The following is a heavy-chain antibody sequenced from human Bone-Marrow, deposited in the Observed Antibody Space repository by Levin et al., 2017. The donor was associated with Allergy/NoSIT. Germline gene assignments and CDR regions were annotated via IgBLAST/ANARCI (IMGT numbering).Heavy chain of an antibody. CDR1: GGSISSSGYS. Sequence: LRLSCAVSGGSISSSGYSWNWIRQPPGKGLEWIGYIHHSGSTYYNPSLKSRVTMSVDRSKNQFSLSLSSVTAADTDVYFCGTTLAARRFDYWGQGILVTVSS. CDR2: IHHSGST. J-gene: IGHJ4*02. CDR3: GTTLAARRFDY. D-gene: IGHD6-13*01. V-gene: IGHV4-30-2*01.